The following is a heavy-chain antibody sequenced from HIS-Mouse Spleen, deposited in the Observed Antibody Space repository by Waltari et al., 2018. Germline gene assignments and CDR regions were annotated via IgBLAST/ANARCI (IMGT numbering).Heavy chain of an antibody. D-gene: IGHD4-17*01. CDR1: GGSFSGYY. CDR3: ARGRSPATVTIGCYFDY. J-gene: IGHJ4*02. CDR2: INHRVST. Sequence: QVQLQQWGAGLLKPSETLSLTCAVYGGSFSGYYWSWIRQPPGKGLEWIGEINHRVSTNYNPSLKSRVTISVDTSKNQFSLKLSSVTAADTAVYYCARGRSPATVTIGCYFDYWGQGTLVTVSS. V-gene: IGHV4-34*01.